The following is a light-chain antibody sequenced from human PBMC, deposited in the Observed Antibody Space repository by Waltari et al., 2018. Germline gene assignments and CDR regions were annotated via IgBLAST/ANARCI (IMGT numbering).Light chain of an antibody. J-gene: IGLJ1*01. Sequence: QSALTQPASVSGSPGQSITISCTGTSSDVGGYNYVSWYQQHQGKAPKLMIYEVTNRPSGISSRFSGSKSGNTASRTISGLQAEDEADYYCSSYTSRSISWVLGTGTKVTVL. CDR1: SSDVGGYNY. CDR2: EVT. V-gene: IGLV2-14*01. CDR3: SSYTSRSISWV.